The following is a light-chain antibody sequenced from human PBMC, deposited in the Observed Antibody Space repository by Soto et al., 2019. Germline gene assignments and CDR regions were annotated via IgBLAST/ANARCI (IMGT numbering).Light chain of an antibody. J-gene: IGKJ3*01. CDR3: QQSYSTLGT. Sequence: EIRMTQPPSSLSASVGDRVTITCRASQSISSYLNWYQQKPGKAPKLLIYAASSLQSGVPSRFSGSGSGTDFTLTISSLQPEDFATYYCQQSYSTLGTFGPGTKVDIK. V-gene: IGKV1-39*01. CDR1: QSISSY. CDR2: AAS.